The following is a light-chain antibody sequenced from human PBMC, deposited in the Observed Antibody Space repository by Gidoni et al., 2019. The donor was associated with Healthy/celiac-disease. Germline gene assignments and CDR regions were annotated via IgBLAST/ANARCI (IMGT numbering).Light chain of an antibody. CDR2: GAS. CDR3: QQYGSSPGG. Sequence: EMMLTQSTGTLSLSPGERATLSCRASQSVRSSHLAWYQQKPGQAPRLLIYGASSRATGSPDRFSGSGAGTDFTLTISRLEPEDFEVYYCQQYGSSPGGFGQGTKVEIK. J-gene: IGKJ1*01. V-gene: IGKV3-20*01. CDR1: QSVRSSH.